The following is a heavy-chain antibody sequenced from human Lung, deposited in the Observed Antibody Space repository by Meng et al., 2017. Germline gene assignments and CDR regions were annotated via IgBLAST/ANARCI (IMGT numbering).Heavy chain of an antibody. D-gene: IGHD1/OR15-1a*01. J-gene: IGHJ4*02. CDR2: IYYSGST. CDR1: GGSISSTTRY. Sequence: QVQMQESGPGLVKPSETLSLTCTVSGGSISSTTRYWGWIRQPPGKTLEWIGSIYYSGSTHYNPSLKRRVIVSIDTSKDQFSLKLTSAAAADTAIYYCARNRTQGFFDIWSQGTLVTVSS. V-gene: IGHV4-39*01. CDR3: ARNRTQGFFDI.